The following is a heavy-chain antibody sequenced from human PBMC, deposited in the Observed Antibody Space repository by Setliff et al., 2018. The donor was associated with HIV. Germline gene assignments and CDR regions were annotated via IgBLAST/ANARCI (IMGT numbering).Heavy chain of an antibody. CDR3: ARVSKTYWYSIPRDYYNHMDV. D-gene: IGHD2-8*02. CDR2: INHSGRT. V-gene: IGHV4-34*01. J-gene: IGHJ6*03. CDR1: GGSYSDYY. Sequence: PSETLSLTCAVYGGSYSDYYWSWIRQPPGKGLEWIGEINHSGRTIQSPSLGSRVTISIDTSKNQFSLKLSSVSAADTAVYYCARVSKTYWYSIPRDYYNHMDVWGKGTTVTVSS.